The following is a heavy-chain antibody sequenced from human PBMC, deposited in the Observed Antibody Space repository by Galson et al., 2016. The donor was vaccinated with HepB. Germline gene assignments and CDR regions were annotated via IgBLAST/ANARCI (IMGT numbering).Heavy chain of an antibody. D-gene: IGHD6-13*01. CDR3: AREASSSWYEGLNY. CDR1: GFTFSDYY. CDR2: ISSSGTTI. Sequence: SLRLSCAASGFTFSDYYMTWIRQAPGKGLEWVSFISSSGTTIYYADSVKGRFTVSRDNAKNSLYLQMNSLRVEDTAVYYCAREASSSWYEGLNYWGQGTLVTVSS. J-gene: IGHJ4*02. V-gene: IGHV3-11*01.